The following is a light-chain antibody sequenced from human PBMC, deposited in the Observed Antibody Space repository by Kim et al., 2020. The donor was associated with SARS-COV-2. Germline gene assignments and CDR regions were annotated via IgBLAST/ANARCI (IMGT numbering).Light chain of an antibody. CDR3: QQYNNWPLT. CDR1: QSVTSN. Sequence: EIVMTQSPATLSVSPGERATLSCRASQSVTSNLAWYQQKPGQTPRLVIYGASTRATGIPARFSGSGFGTEFTLTISSLQSEDFAVYYCQQYNNWPLTFGGGTKVDIK. V-gene: IGKV3D-15*01. CDR2: GAS. J-gene: IGKJ4*01.